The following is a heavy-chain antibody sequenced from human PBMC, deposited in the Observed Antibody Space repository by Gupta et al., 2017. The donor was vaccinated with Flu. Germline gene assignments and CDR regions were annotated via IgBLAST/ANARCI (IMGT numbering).Heavy chain of an antibody. Sequence: MNWVRQAPGKGLEWVSSISSSSSYIYYADSVKGRFTISRDNAKNSLYLQMNSLRDEDTDVYYCARRNQYNGNAPEVDAFDIWGLGRMVTVSS. J-gene: IGHJ3*02. V-gene: IGHV3-21*04. CDR3: ARRNQYNGNAPEVDAFDI. CDR2: ISSSSSYI. D-gene: IGHD1-1*01.